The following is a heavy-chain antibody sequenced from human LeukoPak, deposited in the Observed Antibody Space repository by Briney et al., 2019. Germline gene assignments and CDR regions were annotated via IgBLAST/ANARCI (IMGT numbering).Heavy chain of an antibody. D-gene: IGHD1-26*01. J-gene: IGHJ4*02. CDR1: GGSISSYY. Sequence: PSETLSLTCTVSGGSISSYYWSWIRQPPGKGLEWIGYIYYSGSIYYNPSLKSRVTMSVDTSKNQFSLKLSSVTAVDTAVYYCARMVYSGSYYDYWGQGTLVTVSS. CDR2: IYYSGSI. V-gene: IGHV4-59*04. CDR3: ARMVYSGSYYDY.